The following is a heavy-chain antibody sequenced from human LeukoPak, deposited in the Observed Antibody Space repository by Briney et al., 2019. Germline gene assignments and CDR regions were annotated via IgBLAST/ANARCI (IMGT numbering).Heavy chain of an antibody. CDR2: INPNSGGT. CDR1: GYTFTGYY. V-gene: IGHV1-2*02. Sequence: ASVKVSCKASGYTFTGYYMHWVRQAPGQGLEWMGWINPNSGGTNYAQKFQGRVTMTRDTSISTAYMELSRLRSDDTAVHYCARVRRWLQLLDYWGQGTLVTVSS. J-gene: IGHJ4*02. D-gene: IGHD5-12*01. CDR3: ARVRRWLQLLDY.